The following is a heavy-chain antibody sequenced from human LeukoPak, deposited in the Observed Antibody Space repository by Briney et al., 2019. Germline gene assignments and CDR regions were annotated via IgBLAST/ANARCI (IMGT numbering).Heavy chain of an antibody. V-gene: IGHV4-59*01. D-gene: IGHD3-10*01. CDR1: GGSISSYY. CDR2: IYYSGST. J-gene: IGHJ4*02. CDR3: ASTPHYYYGSGSYYSIYFDY. Sequence: SETLSLTCTVSGGSISSYYWSWIRQPPGKGLEWIGYIYYSGSTNYNPSLKSRVTISVDTSKNQFSLKLSSVTAADTAVYYCASTPHYYYGSGSYYSIYFDYWGQGTLVTVSS.